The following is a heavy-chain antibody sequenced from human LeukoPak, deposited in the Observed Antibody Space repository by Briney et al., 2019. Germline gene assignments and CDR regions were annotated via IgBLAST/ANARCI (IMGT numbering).Heavy chain of an antibody. J-gene: IGHJ4*02. CDR1: GFTFSSYS. CDR2: ISSSSSYM. V-gene: IGHV3-21*01. CDR3: ARAWYNWNYNDY. Sequence: GGSLRLSCAASGFTFSSYSMNWVRQAPGKGLEWVSSISSSSSYMYYADSVKGRFTISRDNAKNSLYLQMNSLRAEDTAVYYCARAWYNWNYNDYWGQGTLVTVSS. D-gene: IGHD1-7*01.